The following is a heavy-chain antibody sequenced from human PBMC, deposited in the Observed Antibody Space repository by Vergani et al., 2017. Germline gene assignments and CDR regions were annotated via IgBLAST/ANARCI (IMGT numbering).Heavy chain of an antibody. V-gene: IGHV4-34*01. J-gene: IGHJ4*02. CDR2: INHSGST. CDR1: GGSFSGYY. Sequence: QVQLQQWGAGLLKPSETLSLTCAVYGGSFSGYYWSWIRQPPGKGLEWIGEINHSGSTNYNPSLKSRVTLSVDTSKNQFSLKLSSVTAADTAVYYCASLYADGWTDFDYWGQGTLVTVSS. CDR3: ASLYADGWTDFDY. D-gene: IGHD5-24*01.